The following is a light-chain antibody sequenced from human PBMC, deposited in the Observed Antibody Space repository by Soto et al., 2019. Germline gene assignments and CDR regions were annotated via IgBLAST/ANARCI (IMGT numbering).Light chain of an antibody. J-gene: IGKJ4*01. CDR1: QSISSSY. CDR2: GAS. CDR3: QQYGRSLLT. Sequence: EIVLTQSPGTLSLSPGERATLSCRASQSISSSYLAWYQQTPGQAPRLRIYGASSRATGLPDRFSGRGSGTDFTLTISRLEAEDFAVYYCQQYGRSLLTFGGGPKVDIK. V-gene: IGKV3-20*01.